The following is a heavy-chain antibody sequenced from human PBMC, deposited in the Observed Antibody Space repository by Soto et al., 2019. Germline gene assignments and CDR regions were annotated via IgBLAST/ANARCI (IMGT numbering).Heavy chain of an antibody. D-gene: IGHD4-17*01. CDR2: IYYSGST. CDR1: GGSISSGGYY. V-gene: IGHV4-31*03. CDR3: ASDRGNYGDPWVYYYYGMDV. J-gene: IGHJ6*02. Sequence: QVQLQESGPGLVKPSQTLSLTCTVSGGSISSGGYYWSWIRQHPGKGLEWIGYIYYSGSTYYNPSLKSRVTISVDTSKNQFSLTLSSVTAADTAVYYCASDRGNYGDPWVYYYYGMDVWGQGTTVTVSS.